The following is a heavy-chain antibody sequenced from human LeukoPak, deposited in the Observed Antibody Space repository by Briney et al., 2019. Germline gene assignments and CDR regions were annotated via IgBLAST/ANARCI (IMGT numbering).Heavy chain of an antibody. D-gene: IGHD3-16*01. Sequence: SETLSLTCTVSGGSISSDNYYWGWIRQPPGKGLEWIGSIYYSGSTYYNPSLKSRVTISVDTSKNQFSLKLSSVTAADTAVYYCAKRKGVWGNYFDPWGQGILVTVSS. V-gene: IGHV4-39*07. CDR3: AKRKGVWGNYFDP. J-gene: IGHJ5*02. CDR2: IYYSGST. CDR1: GGSISSDNYY.